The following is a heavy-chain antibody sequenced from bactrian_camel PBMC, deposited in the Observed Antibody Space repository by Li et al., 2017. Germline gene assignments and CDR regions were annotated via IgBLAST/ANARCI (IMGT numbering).Heavy chain of an antibody. CDR3: VRDINGSWYNGP. J-gene: IGHJ4*01. Sequence: HVQLVESGGGSVQAGGSLRLSCTASGLTFTDSDMGWYQHPPGSECGLVASIDPEGDTYIARIKKGRFTISRDNAKNMVYLRMNSVNPEDTAIYYCVRDINGSWYNGPRGRGTQVTVS. V-gene: IGHV3S57*01. CDR2: IDPEGDT. CDR1: GLTFTDSD. D-gene: IGHD6*01.